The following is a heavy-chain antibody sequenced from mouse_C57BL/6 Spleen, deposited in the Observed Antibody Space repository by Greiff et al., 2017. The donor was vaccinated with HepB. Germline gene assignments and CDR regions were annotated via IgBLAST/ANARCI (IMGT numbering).Heavy chain of an antibody. Sequence: VQLKQSGAELVKPGASVKISCKASGYAFSSYWMNWVKQRPGKGLEWIGQIYPGDGDTNYNGKFKGKATLTADKSSSTAYMQLSSLTSEDSAVYFCARESYYYGSREDYYAMDYWGQGTSVTVSS. J-gene: IGHJ4*01. CDR2: IYPGDGDT. CDR1: GYAFSSYW. CDR3: ARESYYYGSREDYYAMDY. V-gene: IGHV1-80*01. D-gene: IGHD1-1*01.